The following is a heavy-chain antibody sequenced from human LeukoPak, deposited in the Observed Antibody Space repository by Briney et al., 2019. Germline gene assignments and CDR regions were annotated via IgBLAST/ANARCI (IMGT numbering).Heavy chain of an antibody. CDR3: AARGSWSPSNWFDP. CDR1: GGSFSGYY. D-gene: IGHD3-3*01. J-gene: IGHJ5*02. Sequence: SETLSLTCAVYGGSFSGYYWSWIRQPPGKGLEWIGEINHSGSTNYNPSLKSRVTISVDTSKNQFSLKLSSVTAADTAVYYCAARGSWSPSNWFDPWGQGTLVTVSS. V-gene: IGHV4-34*01. CDR2: INHSGST.